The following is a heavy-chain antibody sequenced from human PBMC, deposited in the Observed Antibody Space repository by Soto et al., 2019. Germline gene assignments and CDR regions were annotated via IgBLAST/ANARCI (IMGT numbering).Heavy chain of an antibody. Sequence: SVKVSCKASGGTFSSYAISWVRQAPGQGLEWMGGITPIFGTANYAQKFQGRVTITADESTSTAYMELSSLRSEDTAVYYCAREARIVVVPAARNYYYYGMDVWGQGTTVTVSS. D-gene: IGHD2-2*01. CDR3: AREARIVVVPAARNYYYYGMDV. CDR2: ITPIFGTA. CDR1: GGTFSSYA. V-gene: IGHV1-69*13. J-gene: IGHJ6*02.